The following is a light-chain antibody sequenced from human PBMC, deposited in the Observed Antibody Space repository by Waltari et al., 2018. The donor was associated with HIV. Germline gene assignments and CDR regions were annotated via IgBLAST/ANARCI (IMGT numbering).Light chain of an antibody. J-gene: IGLJ2*01. Sequence: QSALTQPASVSGSPGQSITISCTGTSNDVGGYNYVSWYQQHPGKAPKLMIYDVTTRPSGVSDRFSVSKSGNPASLTISGLQAEDEADYYCSSYTKTLYVIFGGGTKLTVL. CDR3: SSYTKTLYVI. CDR1: SNDVGGYNY. CDR2: DVT. V-gene: IGLV2-14*03.